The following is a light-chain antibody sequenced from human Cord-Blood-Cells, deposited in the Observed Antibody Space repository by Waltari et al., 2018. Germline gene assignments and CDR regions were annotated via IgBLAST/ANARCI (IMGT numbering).Light chain of an antibody. CDR2: GAS. CDR1: QRVSSN. Sequence: EIVMPQSPATLSVSQGERATLSCRASQRVSSNLAGYQQKPGQAPRLLIYGASTRATGIPARFSGSGSETEFTLTISSLQSEDFAVYYCQQYNNWPPLTFGGGTKVEIK. CDR3: QQYNNWPPLT. V-gene: IGKV3-15*01. J-gene: IGKJ4*01.